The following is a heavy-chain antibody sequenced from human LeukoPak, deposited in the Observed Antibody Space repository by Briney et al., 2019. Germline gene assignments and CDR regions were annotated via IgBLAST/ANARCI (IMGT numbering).Heavy chain of an antibody. CDR1: GFTFSDYY. Sequence: GGSLRLSCAASGFTFSDYYMSWIRQAPGKGLEWVSAISGSGGSTYYADSVKGRFTISRDNSKNTLYLQMDSLRAEDTAVYYCAKDGKIRGYYDILTGYYSDYWGQGTLVTVSS. CDR3: AKDGKIRGYYDILTGYYSDY. CDR2: ISGSGGST. D-gene: IGHD3-9*01. J-gene: IGHJ4*02. V-gene: IGHV3-23*01.